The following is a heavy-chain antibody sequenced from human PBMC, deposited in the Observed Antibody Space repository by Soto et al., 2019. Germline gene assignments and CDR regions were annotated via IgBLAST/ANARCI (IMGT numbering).Heavy chain of an antibody. CDR3: ARFGDYFRLDY. CDR1: GGTFSSYA. D-gene: IGHD4-17*01. CDR2: IIPIFGTA. Sequence: PSVKVSCKASGGTFSSYAISWVRQAPGQGLEWMGGIIPIFGTANYAQKFQGRVTITADKSTSTAYMELSSLRSEDTAVYYCARFGDYFRLDYWGQGTLVTVSS. V-gene: IGHV1-69*06. J-gene: IGHJ4*02.